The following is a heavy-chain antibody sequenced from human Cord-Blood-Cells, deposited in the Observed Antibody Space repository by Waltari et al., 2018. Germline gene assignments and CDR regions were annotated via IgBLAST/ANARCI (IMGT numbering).Heavy chain of an antibody. Sequence: SSYWMSWVRQAPGKGLEWVANIKQDGSEKYYVDSVKGRFTISRDNAKNSLYLQMNSLRAEDTAVYYCARDPAIGIAVAGTVDYWGQGTLFTVSS. CDR2: IKQDGSEK. CDR1: SSYW. CDR3: ARDPAIGIAVAGTVDY. D-gene: IGHD6-19*01. V-gene: IGHV3-7*01. J-gene: IGHJ4*02.